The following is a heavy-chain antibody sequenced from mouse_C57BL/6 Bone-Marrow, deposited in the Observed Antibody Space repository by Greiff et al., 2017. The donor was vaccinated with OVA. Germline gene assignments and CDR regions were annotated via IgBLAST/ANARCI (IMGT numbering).Heavy chain of an antibody. CDR3: ARWDSNYPKAMDY. V-gene: IGHV1-80*01. D-gene: IGHD2-5*01. CDR1: GYAFSSYW. J-gene: IGHJ4*01. Sequence: QVQLQQSGAELVKPGASVKISCKASGYAFSSYWMNWVKQRPGKGLKWIGQIYPGDGDTNYNGKFKGKATLTADKSSSTAYMQLSSLTSEDSAVYFCARWDSNYPKAMDYWGQGTSVTVSS. CDR2: IYPGDGDT.